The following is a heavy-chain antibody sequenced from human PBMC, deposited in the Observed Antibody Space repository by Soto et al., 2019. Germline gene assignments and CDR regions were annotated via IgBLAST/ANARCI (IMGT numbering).Heavy chain of an antibody. CDR3: ARDDEGGSDCDLGY. J-gene: IGHJ4*02. CDR1: GFTFSSHA. V-gene: IGHV3-30-3*01. D-gene: IGHD1-26*01. Sequence: QVQLVESGGGVVQPGRSLRLSCAVSGFTFSSHAMHWVHQAPGKGLEWVALISSDGNNKYYADSVKGRFTPYRDNSKNTMSLQMNNLRVEDTAVYYCARDDEGGSDCDLGYWGQGALVTVSS. CDR2: ISSDGNNK.